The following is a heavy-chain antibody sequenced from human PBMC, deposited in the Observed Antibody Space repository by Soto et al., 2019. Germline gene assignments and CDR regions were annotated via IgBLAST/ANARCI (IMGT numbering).Heavy chain of an antibody. CDR2: LYDLDGS. J-gene: IGHJ3*01. CDR3: ATWHEREHAYDV. V-gene: IGHV3-53*01. CDR1: GFTISGKKY. D-gene: IGHD1-1*01. Sequence: GGSLRLSCAAFGFTISGKKYVAWVRQAPGKGLEWASALYDLDGSFYAASVKGRFTTSSDSSKTTVYLQMNDLRPDDTAVYYCATWHEREHAYDVWGQGTTVTVSS.